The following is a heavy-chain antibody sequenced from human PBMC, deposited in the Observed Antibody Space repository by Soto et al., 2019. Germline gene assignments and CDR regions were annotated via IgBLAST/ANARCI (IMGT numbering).Heavy chain of an antibody. D-gene: IGHD1-26*01. CDR1: GFTFSDAW. V-gene: IGHV3-15*07. CDR2: IKSKTDGGTT. CDR3: TPLGWGC. J-gene: IGHJ4*02. Sequence: EVQLVESGGGLVKPGGSLRLSCAASGFTFSDAWLNWVRQAPGKGLEWVGRIKSKTDGGTTDYAAPVKDRFTISRDDSKNTLYLQMSSLKSEDTAGDYWTPLGWGCWGQGTLVTVSS.